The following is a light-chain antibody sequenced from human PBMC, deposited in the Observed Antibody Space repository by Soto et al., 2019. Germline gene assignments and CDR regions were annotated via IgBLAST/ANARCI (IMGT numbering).Light chain of an antibody. J-gene: IGLJ1*01. Sequence: QSVLTLPPAVSGSPGQSVTISCTGTSSDFGSYNRVSWYQQPPGTAPKLMIYEVSNRPSGVPDRFSGSKSGMTASLTISGLQSEDEADYFCASYRRANNLFVFGTGTKVTXL. V-gene: IGLV2-18*02. CDR1: SSDFGSYNR. CDR2: EVS. CDR3: ASYRRANNLFV.